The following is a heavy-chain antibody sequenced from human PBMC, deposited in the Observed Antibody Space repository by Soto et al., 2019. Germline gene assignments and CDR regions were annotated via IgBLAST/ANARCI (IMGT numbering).Heavy chain of an antibody. Sequence: SETLSLTCTVSGGSVSTDYWSWIRQPPGKRLEYIGFIYNGGSPNYNPSLESRVTISPDTSKNQFSLKLSSVTAADTAVYYCARGEWFLRGYGMDVWGRGTTVTVS. D-gene: IGHD3-3*01. J-gene: IGHJ6*02. CDR2: IYNGGSP. CDR3: ARGEWFLRGYGMDV. CDR1: GGSVSTDY. V-gene: IGHV4-59*02.